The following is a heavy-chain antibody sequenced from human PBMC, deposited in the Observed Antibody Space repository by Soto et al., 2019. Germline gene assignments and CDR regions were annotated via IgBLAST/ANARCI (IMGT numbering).Heavy chain of an antibody. CDR3: ARLEAAEAYYYYYYGMDV. J-gene: IGHJ6*02. V-gene: IGHV3-30-3*01. Sequence: PGGSLRLSCAASGFTFSSYAMHWVRQAPGKGLEWVAVISYDGSNIYYADSVKGRFTISRDNSKNTLYLQMNSLRAEDTAVYYCARLEAAEAYYYYYYGMDVRGQGTTVTVSS. D-gene: IGHD6-13*01. CDR2: ISYDGSNI. CDR1: GFTFSSYA.